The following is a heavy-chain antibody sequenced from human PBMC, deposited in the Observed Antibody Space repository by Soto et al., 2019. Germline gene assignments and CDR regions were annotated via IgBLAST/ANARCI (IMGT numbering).Heavy chain of an antibody. CDR2: IIPIFGTA. CDR1: GGTFSSCA. CDR3: ARDMVAGTLGGY. D-gene: IGHD6-19*01. Sequence: SVKVSCKASGGTFSSCAISWVRQAPGQGLEWMGGIIPIFGTANYAQKFQGRVTITADESTSTAYMELSSLRSEDTAVYYCARDMVAGTLGGYWGQGTLVTVSS. J-gene: IGHJ4*02. V-gene: IGHV1-69*13.